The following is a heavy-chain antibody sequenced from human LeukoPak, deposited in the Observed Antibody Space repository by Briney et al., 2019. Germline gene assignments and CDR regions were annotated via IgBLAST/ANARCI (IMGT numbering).Heavy chain of an antibody. V-gene: IGHV4-61*02. Sequence: PSQTLSLTCTVSGGSISSGSYYWSWIRQPAGKGLEWIGRIYTSGSTNYNPSLKSRVTISVDTSKNQFSLKLSSVTAADTAVYYCARENAYYYGSGKTDYWGQGTLVTVSS. CDR1: GGSISSGSYY. CDR2: IYTSGST. CDR3: ARENAYYYGSGKTDY. D-gene: IGHD3-10*01. J-gene: IGHJ4*02.